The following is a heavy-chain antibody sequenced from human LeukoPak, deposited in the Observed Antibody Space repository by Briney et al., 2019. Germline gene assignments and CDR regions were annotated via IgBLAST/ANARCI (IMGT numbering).Heavy chain of an antibody. J-gene: IGHJ5*02. CDR2: MNSISGNT. D-gene: IGHD3-22*01. CDR1: GYTFTTYD. CDR3: ARTRFYYDSSSYCYWFDP. V-gene: IGHV1-8*01. Sequence: ASVKVSCKASGYTFTTYDINWVRQAPGQGLEWMGWMNSISGNTGYAQKFQGRVTMTRDTSISTAYMELSSLRSEDTAVYYCARTRFYYDSSSYCYWFDPWGQGTLVTVSS.